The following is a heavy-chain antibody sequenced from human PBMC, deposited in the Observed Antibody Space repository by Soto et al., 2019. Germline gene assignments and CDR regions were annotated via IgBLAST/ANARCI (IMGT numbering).Heavy chain of an antibody. J-gene: IGHJ4*02. Sequence: EVQLLESGGGLVQPGGSLRLSCAASGFTFSSYAMSWVRQAPGKGLEWVSAITGSGSGTYYADSVKGRFTISRDNSKNTLYLQMNSLRVDDTATYHYAKDKWRVTEVMIVVEDWGQGTLVTVSS. CDR3: AKDKWRVTEVMIVVED. CDR2: ITGSGSGT. D-gene: IGHD3-22*01. V-gene: IGHV3-23*01. CDR1: GFTFSSYA.